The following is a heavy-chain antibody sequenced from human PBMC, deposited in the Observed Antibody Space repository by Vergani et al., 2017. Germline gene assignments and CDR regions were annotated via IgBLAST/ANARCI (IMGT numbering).Heavy chain of an antibody. CDR1: GGSIDNTNYY. CDR2: IYYSGST. CDR3: AYCGGDCYSGFYFYYMDV. Sequence: QLQLQESGPGLLRPSETLSLSCTVSGGSIDNTNYYWDWIRQPPGKGLELIGSIYYSGSTYYNPSLKSRVTISVDTSKNQFSLKLSSVTAADTAVYYCAYCGGDCYSGFYFYYMDVWGEGTTVTVSS. V-gene: IGHV4-39*01. J-gene: IGHJ6*03. D-gene: IGHD2-21*01.